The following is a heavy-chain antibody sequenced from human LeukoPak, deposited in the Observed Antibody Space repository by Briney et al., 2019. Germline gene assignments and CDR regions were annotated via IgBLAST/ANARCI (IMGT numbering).Heavy chain of an antibody. Sequence: SETLSLTCTVSGDSISSSSHYWGWIRQPPGKGLEWIGSIYYSGSTYYNPSLKSRVTISVDTSKNQFSLKVTSVTAADTAVYYCPRHGGWYQPYNWFDSWGQGTLVTVSS. V-gene: IGHV4-39*01. CDR2: IYYSGST. J-gene: IGHJ5*01. D-gene: IGHD6-19*01. CDR1: GDSISSSSHY. CDR3: PRHGGWYQPYNWFDS.